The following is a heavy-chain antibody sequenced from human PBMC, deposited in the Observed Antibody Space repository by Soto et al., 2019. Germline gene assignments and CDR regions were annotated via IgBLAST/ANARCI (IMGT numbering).Heavy chain of an antibody. D-gene: IGHD5-18*01. CDR2: INSDGSSP. Sequence: EVQLVESGGGLVQPGGSLRLSCAASGFTFSSYWMHWVRQAPGKGLVWVSRINSDGSSPHYADSVKGRFTISRDNAKNTLYLQMNSLRAEDTAVYYCARVHTAMGLGTNCDYWGQGTLVTVSS. J-gene: IGHJ4*02. CDR3: ARVHTAMGLGTNCDY. V-gene: IGHV3-74*01. CDR1: GFTFSSYW.